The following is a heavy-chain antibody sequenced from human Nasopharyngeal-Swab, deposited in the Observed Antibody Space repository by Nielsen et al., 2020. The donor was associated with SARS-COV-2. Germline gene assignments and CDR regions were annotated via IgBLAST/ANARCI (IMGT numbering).Heavy chain of an antibody. Sequence: GGSLRLSCAASGFTFSSYGMHWVRQAPGKGLEWVAVISYDGSNKYYADSVKGRFTISRDNSKNTLYLQMNSLRAEDTAVYYCAKDSQAWLVKSSFWFDPWGQGTQVTVSS. CDR3: AKDSQAWLVKSSFWFDP. CDR2: ISYDGSNK. CDR1: GFTFSSYG. V-gene: IGHV3-30*18. J-gene: IGHJ5*02. D-gene: IGHD6-19*01.